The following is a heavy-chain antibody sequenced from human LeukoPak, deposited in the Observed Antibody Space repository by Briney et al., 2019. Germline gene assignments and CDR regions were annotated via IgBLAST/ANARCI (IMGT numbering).Heavy chain of an antibody. Sequence: SETLPLTCTVSGYSISSGYYWGWIRQPPGKGLEWIGSIYHSGRTFYNPSLKSRVTISVDTSKNQFSLKLTSVTAADTAVYYCARETAQKGAHYMDVWGKGTTITISS. CDR1: GYSISSGYY. CDR3: ARETAQKGAHYMDV. D-gene: IGHD3-16*01. CDR2: IYHSGRT. J-gene: IGHJ6*03. V-gene: IGHV4-38-2*02.